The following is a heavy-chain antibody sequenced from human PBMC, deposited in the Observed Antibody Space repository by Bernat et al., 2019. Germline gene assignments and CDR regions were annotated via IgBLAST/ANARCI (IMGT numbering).Heavy chain of an antibody. CDR3: ARDGWGSGDAFDI. J-gene: IGHJ3*02. CDR1: GFTFSSYA. Sequence: QVRLVESGGGVVQPGKSLRLSCPASGFTFSSYAMHWVRQAPGKGPEWVAVIWYDGSNKYYADSVKVRFTISRDNSKKTLYLQMNTLRAEDTAGYYCARDGWGSGDAFDIWGQGTMVTVSS. V-gene: IGHV3-33*01. CDR2: IWYDGSNK. D-gene: IGHD1-26*01.